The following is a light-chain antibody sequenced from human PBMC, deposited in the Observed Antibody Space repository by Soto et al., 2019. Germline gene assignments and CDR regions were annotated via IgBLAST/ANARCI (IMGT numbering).Light chain of an antibody. V-gene: IGLV2-8*01. Sequence: QSVLAQPPSASGSPGQSVTISCTGTSSDVGDYNYVSWHQRHPGKAPKLMIYEVSKRPSGVPDRFSGSKSGNTASLTVSGLQAEDEADYYCSSYAGSNNLVFGGGTKVTVL. J-gene: IGLJ2*01. CDR1: SSDVGDYNY. CDR2: EVS. CDR3: SSYAGSNNLV.